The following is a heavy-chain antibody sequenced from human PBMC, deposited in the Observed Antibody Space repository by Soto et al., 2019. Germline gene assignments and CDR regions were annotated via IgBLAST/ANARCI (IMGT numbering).Heavy chain of an antibody. Sequence: SETLSLTCTVSGGSITSDDYYWSWIRQPPGKGLEWIGYIYYSGSTYYNPSLKSRVTISVDTSKNQFSLKLSSVTAADTAVYYCAGHWEGGTYSDYDKYPFEIWGQGTMVPVSS. CDR3: AGHWEGGTYSDYDKYPFEI. J-gene: IGHJ3*02. CDR2: IYYSGST. D-gene: IGHD5-12*01. CDR1: GGSITSDDYY. V-gene: IGHV4-30-4*01.